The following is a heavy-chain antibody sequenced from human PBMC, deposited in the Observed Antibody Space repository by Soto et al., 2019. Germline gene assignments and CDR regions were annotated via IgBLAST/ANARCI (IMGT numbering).Heavy chain of an antibody. CDR3: ARVIDSGYDTNFDY. Sequence: SETLSLTCAVSSGSISSSNWWSWVRQPPGKGLEWIGEIYHSGSTNYNPSLKSRVTISVDKSKNQFSLKLSSVTAADTAVYYCARVIDSGYDTNFDYWGQGTLVTVSS. V-gene: IGHV4-4*02. CDR2: IYHSGST. J-gene: IGHJ4*02. CDR1: SGSISSSNW. D-gene: IGHD5-12*01.